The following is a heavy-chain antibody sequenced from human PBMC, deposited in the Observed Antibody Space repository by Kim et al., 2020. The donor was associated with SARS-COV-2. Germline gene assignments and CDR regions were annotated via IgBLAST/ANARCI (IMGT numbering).Heavy chain of an antibody. CDR3: ARDVVAARAYYYYGMDV. CDR2: ISYDGSNK. CDR1: GFTFSSYA. V-gene: IGHV3-30-3*01. Sequence: GGSLRLSCAASGFTFSSYAMHWVRQAPGKGLEWVAVISYDGSNKYYADSVKGRFTISRDNSKNTLYLQMNSLRAEDTAVYYCARDVVAARAYYYYGMDVWGQGTTVTVSS. J-gene: IGHJ6*02. D-gene: IGHD2-15*01.